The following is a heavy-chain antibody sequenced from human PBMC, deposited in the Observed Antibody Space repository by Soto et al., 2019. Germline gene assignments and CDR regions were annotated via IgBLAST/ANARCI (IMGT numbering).Heavy chain of an antibody. J-gene: IGHJ4*02. CDR3: ARGEWWLFDY. Sequence: QVQLVQSGAEEKKPGASVKVSCKASGYTFTSYAIHWMRQAPGQRLERMGWINAGNGNTKYSQKFQGRVTITRDTSASTAYMELSSLKSEDTAVYYCARGEWWLFDYWGQGTLVTVSS. D-gene: IGHD2-15*01. CDR1: GYTFTSYA. V-gene: IGHV1-3*05. CDR2: INAGNGNT.